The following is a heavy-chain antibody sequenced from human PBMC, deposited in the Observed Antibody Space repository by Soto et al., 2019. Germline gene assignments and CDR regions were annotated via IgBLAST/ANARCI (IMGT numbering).Heavy chain of an antibody. CDR1: GGTFSRYA. D-gene: IGHD6-19*01. CDR2: IIPIFGTS. Sequence: GASVKVSCKASGGTFSRYAISWVRQAPGQGLEWLGGIIPIFGTSNYAQKFQGRVTITADESTSTAYMELSSVRSEDTAVYYCARVGVAGTVDYWGQGALVTVSS. CDR3: ARVGVAGTVDY. J-gene: IGHJ4*02. V-gene: IGHV1-69*13.